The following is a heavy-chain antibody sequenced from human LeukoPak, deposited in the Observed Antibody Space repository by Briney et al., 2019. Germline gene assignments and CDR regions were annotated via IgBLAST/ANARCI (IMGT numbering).Heavy chain of an antibody. D-gene: IGHD4-11*01. CDR1: GFTFSSYA. CDR2: ISGSGGST. V-gene: IGHV3-23*01. CDR3: AKDLDEPTVSNYGGVGSYYFDY. J-gene: IGHJ4*02. Sequence: GGSLRLSCAASGFTFSSYAMSWVRQAPGKGLEWVSAISGSGGSTYYADSVKGRFTISRDNSKNTLYLQMNSLRAEDTAVYYCAKDLDEPTVSNYGGVGSYYFDYWGQGTLVTVSS.